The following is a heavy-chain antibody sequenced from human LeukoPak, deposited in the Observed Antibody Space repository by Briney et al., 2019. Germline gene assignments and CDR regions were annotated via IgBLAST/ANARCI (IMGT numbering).Heavy chain of an antibody. Sequence: QTGGSLRLSCAASGFTFSKSIMHWVRQTPGKGLDWVAVIWHDGGEKHYEDSVKGRFTISRDNSKNTMWLQMNSLRAEDTAVYYCARDSSLDYWGQGTLVTVSS. J-gene: IGHJ4*02. V-gene: IGHV3-33*01. CDR3: ARDSSLDY. CDR2: IWHDGGEK. D-gene: IGHD2-15*01. CDR1: GFTFSKSI.